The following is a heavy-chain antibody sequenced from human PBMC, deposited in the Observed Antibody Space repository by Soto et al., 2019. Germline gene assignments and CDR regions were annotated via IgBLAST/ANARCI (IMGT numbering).Heavy chain of an antibody. CDR1: GGTFSSYA. CDR2: IIPIFGTA. J-gene: IGHJ4*02. Sequence: SVKVSCKASGGTFSSYAISWVRQAPGQGLEWMGGIIPIFGTANYAQKFQGRVTITADESTSTAYMELSSLRSEDTAVYYCARNVDGSGYSDYWGQGTLVTVSS. D-gene: IGHD3-22*01. V-gene: IGHV1-69*13. CDR3: ARNVDGSGYSDY.